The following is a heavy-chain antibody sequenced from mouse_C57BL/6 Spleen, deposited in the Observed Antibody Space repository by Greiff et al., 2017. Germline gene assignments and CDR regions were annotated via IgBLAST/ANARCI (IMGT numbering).Heavy chain of an antibody. J-gene: IGHJ2*01. CDR1: GYTFTSYW. CDR2: IYPGNSDT. V-gene: IGHV1-5*01. Sequence: VQLQQSGTVLARPGASVKMSCKTSGYTFTSYWMHWVKQRPGQGLEWIGAIYPGNSDTSYNQKFKGKAKLTAVTAASTAYMELSSLTNEDSAVYYCTRWFTTVVATDYWGQGTTLTVSS. D-gene: IGHD1-1*01. CDR3: TRWFTTVVATDY.